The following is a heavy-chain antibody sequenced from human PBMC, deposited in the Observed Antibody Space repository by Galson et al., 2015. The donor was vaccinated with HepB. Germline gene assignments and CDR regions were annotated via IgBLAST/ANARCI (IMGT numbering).Heavy chain of an antibody. D-gene: IGHD5-24*01. CDR2: TSYDGSNT. J-gene: IGHJ4*02. CDR3: AREGRWLQLLALPIDY. CDR1: GFTFVSYA. V-gene: IGHV3-30*04. Sequence: SLRLSCAASGFTFVSYAMHWVRQAPGKGLEWVAVTSYDGSNTYYADSVKGRFTISRDNSNDTLYLQMNSLRGEETAVYYCAREGRWLQLLALPIDYWGQGTLVTVSS.